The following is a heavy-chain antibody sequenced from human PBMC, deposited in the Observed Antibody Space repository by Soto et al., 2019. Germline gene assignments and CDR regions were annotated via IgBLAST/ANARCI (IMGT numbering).Heavy chain of an antibody. J-gene: IGHJ4*02. CDR3: ARQITDAHSALAY. CDR2: IYDSGST. V-gene: IGHV4-59*08. Sequence: SYTVSAGTPRRSERSWCRQPPGKGLEWIGSIYDSGSTNYNPSLKSRVTTSLDTSKNQVSLKLNSVTAADTAVYYCARQITDAHSALAYWGQLTLVTVS. CDR1: AGTPRRSE. D-gene: IGHD1-26*01.